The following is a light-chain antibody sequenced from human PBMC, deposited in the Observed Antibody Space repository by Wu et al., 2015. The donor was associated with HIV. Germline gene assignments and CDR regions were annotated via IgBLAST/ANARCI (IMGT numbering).Light chain of an antibody. CDR2: AAS. CDR3: QQYGSSPPVT. J-gene: IGKJ5*01. Sequence: EVVLTQSPGTLSLSPGERVALSCRASRSVNSVSLAWYQQKLGQAPRLLIFAASSRATGIPDRFSGSGSGTDFTLTISRLEPEDSAIYHCQQYGSSPPVTFGQGTRLEIK. V-gene: IGKV3-20*01. CDR1: RSVNSVS.